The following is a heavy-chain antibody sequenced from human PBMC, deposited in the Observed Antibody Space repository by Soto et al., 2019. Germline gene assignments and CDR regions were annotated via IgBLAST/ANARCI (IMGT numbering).Heavy chain of an antibody. CDR2: INPSGGST. CDR3: ARGQRFYYDSGGYKNWFAP. J-gene: IGHJ5*02. V-gene: IGHV1-46*01. CDR1: GYTFTSYY. Sequence: ASVKVSCKASGYTFTSYYMHCVRQAPGQGLEWMGIINPSGGSTSYAQKFQGRVTMTRDTSTSTVYMELSSLRSEDTAVYYCARGQRFYYDSGGYKNWFAPGGREPRRTVSS. D-gene: IGHD3-22*01.